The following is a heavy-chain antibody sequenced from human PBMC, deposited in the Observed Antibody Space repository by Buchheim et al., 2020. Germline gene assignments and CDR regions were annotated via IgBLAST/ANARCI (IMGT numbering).Heavy chain of an antibody. Sequence: VQLVESGGGLVQPGGSLRLSCAASGFTFSDYYMSWIRQAPGKGLEWVSYISSSGSTIYYADSVKGRFTISRDNAKNSLYLQMNSLRAEDTAVYYCARSSQGYQLLFNPLPGYYGMDVWGQGTT. CDR1: GFTFSDYY. CDR3: ARSSQGYQLLFNPLPGYYGMDV. D-gene: IGHD2-2*01. CDR2: ISSSGSTI. V-gene: IGHV3-11*01. J-gene: IGHJ6*02.